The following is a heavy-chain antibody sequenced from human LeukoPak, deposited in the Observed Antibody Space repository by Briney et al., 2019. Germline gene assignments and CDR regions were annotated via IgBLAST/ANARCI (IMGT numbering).Heavy chain of an antibody. CDR3: AKGIYDFWSGYDY. CDR2: ISGSGGST. CDR1: GFTFTTYA. J-gene: IGHJ4*02. V-gene: IGHV3-23*01. Sequence: GGSLRLSCAASGFTFTTYAMSWVRQAPGKGLEWVSGISGSGGSTYYADSVRGRFTISRDGSKNTLYLQMNSLRAEDTAVYYCAKGIYDFWSGYDYWGQGTLVTVSS. D-gene: IGHD3-3*01.